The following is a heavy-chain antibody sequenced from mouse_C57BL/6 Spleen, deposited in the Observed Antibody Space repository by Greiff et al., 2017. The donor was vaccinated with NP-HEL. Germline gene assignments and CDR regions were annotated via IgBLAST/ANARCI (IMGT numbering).Heavy chain of an antibody. CDR2: INPSSGYT. Sequence: VQRVESGAELAKPGASVKLSCKASGYTFTSYWMHWVKQRPGQGLEWIGYINPSSGYTKYNQKFKDKATLTADKSSSTAYMQLSSLTYEDSAVYYCARNDYGSSGYFDVWGTGTTATVSS. J-gene: IGHJ1*03. CDR1: GYTFTSYW. V-gene: IGHV1-7*01. CDR3: ARNDYGSSGYFDV. D-gene: IGHD1-1*01.